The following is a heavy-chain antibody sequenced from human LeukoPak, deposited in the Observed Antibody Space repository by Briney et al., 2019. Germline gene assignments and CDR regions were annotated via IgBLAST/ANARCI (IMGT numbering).Heavy chain of an antibody. Sequence: ASVKVSCKASGYTFTSYYMHWVRQAPGQGLEWMGLINPSGGSTSYAQKFQGRVTITADKSTSTAYMELSSLRSEDTAVYYCARSGRTYYYDSSGFDWGQGTLVTVSS. CDR3: ARSGRTYYYDSSGFD. J-gene: IGHJ4*02. D-gene: IGHD3-22*01. CDR1: GYTFTSYY. V-gene: IGHV1-46*01. CDR2: INPSGGST.